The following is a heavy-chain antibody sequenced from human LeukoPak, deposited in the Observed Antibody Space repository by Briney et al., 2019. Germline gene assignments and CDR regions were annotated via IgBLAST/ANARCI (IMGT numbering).Heavy chain of an antibody. D-gene: IGHD3-22*01. J-gene: IGHJ4*02. CDR3: ARGLGDSSGYYFSDN. V-gene: IGHV1-69*13. CDR2: IIPIFGTG. CDR1: GGTFSTSA. Sequence: ASVKVSCKTSGGTFSTSAISWVRRAPGQGLEWMGGIIPIFGTGNYAQKFQGRVTITADEFTNTAYMELSSLTSEDTAVYYCARGLGDSSGYYFSDNWGQGTLVTVSS.